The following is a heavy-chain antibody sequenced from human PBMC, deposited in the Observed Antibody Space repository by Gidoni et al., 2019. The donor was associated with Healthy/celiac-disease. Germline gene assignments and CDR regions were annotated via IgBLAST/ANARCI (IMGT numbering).Heavy chain of an antibody. V-gene: IGHV3-30*18. Sequence: QVQLVESGRGVVQPGRSLRLSCAASGFTFSSDGMHWVRQAPGKGLEWVAVISYDGSNKYYADSVKGRFTISRDNSKNTLYLQMNSLRAEDTAVYYCAKDSGLSAYFDYWGQGTLVTVSS. CDR1: GFTFSSDG. CDR3: AKDSGLSAYFDY. CDR2: ISYDGSNK. J-gene: IGHJ4*02. D-gene: IGHD3-16*02.